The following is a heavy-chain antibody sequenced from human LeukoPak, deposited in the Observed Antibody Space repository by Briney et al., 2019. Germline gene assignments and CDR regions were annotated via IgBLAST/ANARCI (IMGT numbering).Heavy chain of an antibody. J-gene: IGHJ4*02. CDR1: GASISSSSYY. CDR3: ARGGGSGWYFYYFDY. V-gene: IGHV4-39*01. Sequence: SETLSLTCTVSGASISSSSYYWGWIRQPPGKGLEWIGSMYYSGNTYYNPSLKSRVIISVDTSKNQFSLKLSSVTAADTAVYYCARGGGSGWYFYYFDYWGQGTLVTVSS. CDR2: MYYSGNT. D-gene: IGHD6-19*01.